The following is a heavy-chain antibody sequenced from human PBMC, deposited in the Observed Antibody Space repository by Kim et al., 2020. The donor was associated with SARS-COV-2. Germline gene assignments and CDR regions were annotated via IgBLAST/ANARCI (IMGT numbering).Heavy chain of an antibody. D-gene: IGHD6-19*01. V-gene: IGHV4-59*13. J-gene: IGHJ3*02. CDR2: IYYSGST. CDR3: ARAVGYSSGWYGAFDI. Sequence: SETLSLTCTVSGGSISSYYWSWIRQPPGKGLEWIGYIYYSGSTNYNPSLKSRVTISVDTSKNQFSLKLSSVTVADTAVYYCARAVGYSSGWYGAFDIWGQGTMVTVSS. CDR1: GGSISSYY.